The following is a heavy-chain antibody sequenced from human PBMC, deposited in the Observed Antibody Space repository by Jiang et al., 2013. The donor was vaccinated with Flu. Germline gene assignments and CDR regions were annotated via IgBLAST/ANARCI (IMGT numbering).Heavy chain of an antibody. J-gene: IGHJ3*01. D-gene: IGHD3-22*01. CDR3: ARRALDTRGYYSGTAFDV. CDR1: GYTFSTYW. V-gene: IGHV5-51*01. CDR2: IYPPDSDT. Sequence: SLKISCQASGYTFSTYWIGWVRQVPGRGLEWMGVIYPPDSDTRYSPSFQGHVSLSADTSNTTAYLQWSSLKVSDTAIYYCARRALDTRGYYSGTAFDVWGQGTMVTVSS.